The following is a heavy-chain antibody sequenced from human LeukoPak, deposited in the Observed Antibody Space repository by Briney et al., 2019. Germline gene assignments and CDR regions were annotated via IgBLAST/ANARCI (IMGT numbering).Heavy chain of an antibody. CDR3: ARAPAAGTWWFDP. J-gene: IGHJ5*02. CDR1: GFTFSSYS. Sequence: GGSLRLSCAASGFTFSSYSMNWVRQAPGKGLEWVSSISSSSSYIYYADSVKGRFTTSRDNAKNSLYLQMNSLRAEDTAVYYCARAPAAGTWWFDPWGQGTLVTVSS. D-gene: IGHD6-13*01. CDR2: ISSSSSYI. V-gene: IGHV3-21*01.